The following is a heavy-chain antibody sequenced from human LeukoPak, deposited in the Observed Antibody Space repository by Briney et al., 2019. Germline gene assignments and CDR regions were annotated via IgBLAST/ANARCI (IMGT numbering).Heavy chain of an antibody. Sequence: GGSLRLSCAASGFTFSSYSMNWVRQAPGKGLEWVSSISSSSSYIYYTDSVRGRFTISRDNAKKSLYLQMNSLRAEDTAVYYCARVGGITLALAPSPFPDYNYYYMDVWGKGTTVTVSS. CDR2: ISSSSSYI. D-gene: IGHD3-10*01. J-gene: IGHJ6*03. CDR1: GFTFSSYS. V-gene: IGHV3-21*01. CDR3: ARVGGITLALAPSPFPDYNYYYMDV.